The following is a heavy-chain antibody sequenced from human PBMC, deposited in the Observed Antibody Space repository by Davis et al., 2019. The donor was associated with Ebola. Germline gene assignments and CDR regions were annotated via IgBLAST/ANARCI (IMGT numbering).Heavy chain of an antibody. CDR3: ARQASSGYYPFDY. J-gene: IGHJ4*02. D-gene: IGHD3-22*01. Sequence: SETLSLTCAVYGVSFSGYYWSWIRQPPGKGLEWIGEINHSGSTYYNPSLKSRVTISVETSKNYFSLKLSSVTAADTAVYYCARQASSGYYPFDYWGQGTLVTVSS. CDR1: GVSFSGYY. V-gene: IGHV4-34*01. CDR2: INHSGST.